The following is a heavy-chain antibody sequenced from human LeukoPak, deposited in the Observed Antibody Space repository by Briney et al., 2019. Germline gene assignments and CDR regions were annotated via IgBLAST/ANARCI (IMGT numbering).Heavy chain of an antibody. J-gene: IGHJ4*02. CDR1: GYTFTSYY. CDR2: INPSGGST. Sequence: ASVKVSCKASGYTFTSYYMHWVRQAPGQGLEWMGIINPSGGSTSYAQKFQGRVTMTRDTSTSTVYMELSSLRSEDTAAYYCARADCGGDCYPSTYFDYWGQGTLVTVSS. V-gene: IGHV1-46*01. CDR3: ARADCGGDCYPSTYFDY. D-gene: IGHD2-21*01.